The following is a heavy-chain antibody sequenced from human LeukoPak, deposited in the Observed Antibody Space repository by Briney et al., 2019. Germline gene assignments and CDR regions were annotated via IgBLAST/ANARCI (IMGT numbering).Heavy chain of an antibody. J-gene: IGHJ5*02. CDR3: ARTGRPMAAYWFDP. Sequence: SETLSLTCTVSGGSISSYYWSWIRQPPGKGLEWIGYIYYSGSTNYNPSLKSRVTISVDTSKNQFSLKLSSVTAADTAVYYCARTGRPMAAYWFDPWGQGTLVTVSS. CDR1: GGSISSYY. CDR2: IYYSGST. D-gene: IGHD3-16*01. V-gene: IGHV4-59*01.